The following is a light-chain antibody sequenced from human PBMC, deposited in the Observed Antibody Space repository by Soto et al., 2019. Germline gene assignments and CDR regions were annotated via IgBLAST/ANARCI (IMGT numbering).Light chain of an antibody. V-gene: IGKV3-20*01. CDR1: QSVTANY. J-gene: IGKJ2*01. CDR3: HQYTATPYT. Sequence: EKVLTQSPGTLSMSPGETATLSSSASQSVTANYLAWYQKKPGQAPRLLIFGAVHRATGIPDRISGSGSGTDFTLTISGLEPEDVAVYYCHQYTATPYTFGQGTHLEIK. CDR2: GAV.